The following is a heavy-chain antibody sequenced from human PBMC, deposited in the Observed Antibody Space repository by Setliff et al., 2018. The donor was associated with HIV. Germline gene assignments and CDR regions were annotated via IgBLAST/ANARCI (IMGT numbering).Heavy chain of an antibody. Sequence: GGSLRLSCAASGFTFSDYYMDWVRQAPGKGLEWVGRTKNKDNSFTTEYAASVKGRFTISRDDSKNSLSLHMNSLKTEDTAVYYCAVWIREVISWGRGTLVTVSS. J-gene: IGHJ5*02. CDR1: GFTFSDYY. V-gene: IGHV3-72*01. CDR3: AVWIREVIS. CDR2: TKNKDNSFTT. D-gene: IGHD3-10*01.